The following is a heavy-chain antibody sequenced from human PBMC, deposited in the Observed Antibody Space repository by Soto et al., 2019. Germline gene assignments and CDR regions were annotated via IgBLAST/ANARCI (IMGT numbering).Heavy chain of an antibody. CDR3: AEVLEPARYDAFDT. V-gene: IGHV3-23*01. J-gene: IGHJ3*02. CDR1: GFTFSTYS. Sequence: GGSLRLSCAASGFTFSTYSMNWVRQAPGKGLEWVSVIGAGADTYYADSVKGRFSIPRDNSKNTLYLQMSSLRAEDTAVYYCAEVLEPARYDAFDTWGQGTLITVSS. CDR2: IGAGADT.